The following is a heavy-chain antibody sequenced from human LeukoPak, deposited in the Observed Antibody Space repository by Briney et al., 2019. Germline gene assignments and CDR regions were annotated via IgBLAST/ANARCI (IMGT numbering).Heavy chain of an antibody. D-gene: IGHD3-10*01. V-gene: IGHV4-34*01. CDR1: GGSFSGYY. CDR3: ARRKYGSGSYRSYYYYYMDV. Sequence: SETLSLTCAVYGGSFSGYYWSWIRQPPGKGLEWIGEINHSGSTNYNPSLKSRVTISVDTSKNQFSLKLSSVTAADTAVYYCARRKYGSGSYRSYYYYYMDVWGKGTTVTISS. J-gene: IGHJ6*03. CDR2: INHSGST.